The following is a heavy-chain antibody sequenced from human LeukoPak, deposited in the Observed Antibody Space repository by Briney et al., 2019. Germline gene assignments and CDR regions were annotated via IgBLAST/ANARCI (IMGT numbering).Heavy chain of an antibody. CDR2: IYYSGST. V-gene: IGHV4-30-4*01. CDR1: GGSISSGDCY. D-gene: IGHD3-3*01. Sequence: KSSETLSLTCTVSGGSISSGDCYWSWIRQPPGKGLEWIGYIYYSGSTYYNPSLKSRVTISVDTSKNQFSLKLSSVTAADTAVYYCARVSDYDFWSGYFYFDYWGQGTLVTVSS. CDR3: ARVSDYDFWSGYFYFDY. J-gene: IGHJ4*02.